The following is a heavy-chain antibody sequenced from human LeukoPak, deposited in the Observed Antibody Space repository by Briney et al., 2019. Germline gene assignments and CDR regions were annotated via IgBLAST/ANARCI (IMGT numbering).Heavy chain of an antibody. CDR2: INAGNGDT. J-gene: IGHJ4*02. D-gene: IGHD1-1*01. Sequence: SVKVSCKASGYTFTSYAMHWVRRAPGQRLEWMGWINAGNGDTKYSQKFQGRVTIARDTSASTAYMELSSLRSEDTAVYYCARDRGGTGDFDYWGQGTLVTVSS. CDR3: ARDRGGTGDFDY. CDR1: GYTFTSYA. V-gene: IGHV1-3*01.